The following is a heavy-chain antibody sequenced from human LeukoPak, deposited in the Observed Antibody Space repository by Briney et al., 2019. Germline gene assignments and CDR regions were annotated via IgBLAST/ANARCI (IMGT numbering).Heavy chain of an antibody. CDR1: GFTLISYW. J-gene: IGHJ4*02. V-gene: IGHV5-51*01. CDR3: ARSAAARRRLSFDY. Sequence: GEALQISCKGSGFTLISYWIGWGRQMPGKGLEGMGIIYPGDSDTRYSPSFKGQVTISAYNSITTASLQWSSLKASDTAMYYCARSAAARRRLSFDYWGQGTLVTISS. D-gene: IGHD6-6*01. CDR2: IYPGDSDT.